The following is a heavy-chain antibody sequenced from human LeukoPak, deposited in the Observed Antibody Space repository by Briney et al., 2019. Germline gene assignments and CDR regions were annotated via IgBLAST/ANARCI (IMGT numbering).Heavy chain of an antibody. V-gene: IGHV3-30*02. D-gene: IGHD2-8*01. J-gene: IGHJ6*03. CDR1: EFSVGSNY. Sequence: GGSLRLSCAASEFSVGSNYMTWVRQAPGKGLEWVAYIQYDGSNQQYADSVKGRFSISRDNSKNILYLQMNSLRAEDTAVYYCAKDRCSNGIGCYYYYMDVWGKGTTVTISS. CDR2: IQYDGSNQ. CDR3: AKDRCSNGIGCYYYYMDV.